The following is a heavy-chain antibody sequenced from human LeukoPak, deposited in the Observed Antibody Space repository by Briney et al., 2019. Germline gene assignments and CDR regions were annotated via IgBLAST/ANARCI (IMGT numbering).Heavy chain of an antibody. CDR1: GFSFSDYY. V-gene: IGHV3-11*06. J-gene: IGHJ4*02. Sequence: PGGSLRLSCAASGFSFSDYYMTWIRQAPGKGLEWVSYISSSGTYTNYADSVKGRFTISRDNAKNSLYLQMNSLSAEDTAVYYCAKIAGTYSPDYWGQGTLVTVSS. CDR3: AKIAGTYSPDY. D-gene: IGHD1-26*01. CDR2: ISSSGTYT.